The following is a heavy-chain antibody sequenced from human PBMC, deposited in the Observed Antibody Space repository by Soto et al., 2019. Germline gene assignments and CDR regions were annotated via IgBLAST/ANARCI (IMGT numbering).Heavy chain of an antibody. V-gene: IGHV3-43D*04. J-gene: IGHJ6*02. Sequence: LRLSCAASGFTFDDYAMHWVRQAPGKGLEWVSLISWDGGSTYYADSVKGRFTISRDNSKNSLYLQMNSLRAEDTALYYCAKDLGQNCSSTSCYTWGGLYYYYYGMDVWGQGTTVTVSS. CDR2: ISWDGGST. D-gene: IGHD2-2*02. CDR1: GFTFDDYA. CDR3: AKDLGQNCSSTSCYTWGGLYYYYYGMDV.